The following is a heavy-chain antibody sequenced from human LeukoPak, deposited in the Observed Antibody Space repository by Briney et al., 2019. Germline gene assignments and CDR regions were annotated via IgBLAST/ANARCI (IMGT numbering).Heavy chain of an antibody. D-gene: IGHD3-3*01. CDR2: IIPILGIA. CDR3: ARERYYDFWSGSSGYYMDV. Sequence: SVKVSCKASGGTFNSYTISWVRQAPGQGLEWMGRIIPILGIANYAQKFQGRVTITADKSTSTAYMELSSLRSEDTAVYYCARERYYDFWSGSSGYYMDVWGKGTTVTVSS. J-gene: IGHJ6*03. V-gene: IGHV1-69*04. CDR1: GGTFNSYT.